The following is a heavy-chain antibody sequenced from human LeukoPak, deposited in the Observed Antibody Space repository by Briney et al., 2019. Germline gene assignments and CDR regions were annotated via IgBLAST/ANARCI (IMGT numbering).Heavy chain of an antibody. Sequence: PGGSLRLSCAASGFTFSSYSMNWVRQAPAEGLEGVSYISSGSSTIYYADSVKGRFTISRDNAKNSLYLQMNSLTAEDTAVYYCARDVTMVRGIFDIWGQGTMVTASS. J-gene: IGHJ3*02. D-gene: IGHD3-10*01. CDR3: ARDVTMVRGIFDI. V-gene: IGHV3-48*01. CDR2: ISSGSSTI. CDR1: GFTFSSYS.